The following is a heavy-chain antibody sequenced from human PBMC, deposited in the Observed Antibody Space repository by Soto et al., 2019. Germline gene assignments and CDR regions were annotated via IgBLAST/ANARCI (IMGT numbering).Heavy chain of an antibody. D-gene: IGHD5-12*01. V-gene: IGHV1-69*13. CDR2: IISIFGTP. CDR1: GGTFNSYV. CDR3: ARDLGSGYDPGDY. J-gene: IGHJ4*02. Sequence: SVKVSCKASGGTFNSYVFNWVRQAPGQGLEWMGGIISIFGTPNYGQKFQGRVTITADESTSTGFTELSSLTSEDTAIYYCARDLGSGYDPGDYWGQGTLVTVSS.